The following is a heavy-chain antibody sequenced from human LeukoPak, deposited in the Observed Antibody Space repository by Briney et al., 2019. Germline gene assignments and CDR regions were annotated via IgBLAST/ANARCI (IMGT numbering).Heavy chain of an antibody. V-gene: IGHV4-39*07. CDR2: IYYSGST. CDR1: GGSISSSSYY. J-gene: IGHJ5*02. D-gene: IGHD5-18*01. Sequence: SETLSLTCTVSGGSISSSSYYWGWIRQPPGEGLEWIGSIYYSGSTYYNPSLKSRVTISVDTSKNQFSLKLSSVTAADTAVYYCARDRLDTAMVNWFDPWGQGTLVTVSS. CDR3: ARDRLDTAMVNWFDP.